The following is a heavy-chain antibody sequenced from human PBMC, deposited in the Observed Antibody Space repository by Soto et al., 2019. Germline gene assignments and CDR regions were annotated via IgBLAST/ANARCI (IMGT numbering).Heavy chain of an antibody. CDR1: GYTLTELS. V-gene: IGHV1-24*01. CDR3: ATDQILYYGPGLHAFDI. J-gene: IGHJ3*02. Sequence: GASVKVSCKVSGYTLTELSMHWVRQAPGKGLEWMGGFDPEDGETIYAQKFQGRVTMTEDTSTDTAYMELSSLRSEDTAVYYCATDQILYYGPGLHAFDIWGQGTTVTVSS. D-gene: IGHD3-10*01. CDR2: FDPEDGET.